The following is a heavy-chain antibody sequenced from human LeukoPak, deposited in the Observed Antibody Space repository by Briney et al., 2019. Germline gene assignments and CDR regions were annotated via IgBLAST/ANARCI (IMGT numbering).Heavy chain of an antibody. D-gene: IGHD4-11*01. CDR3: AKYLATVANYFDY. V-gene: IGHV3-23*01. CDR2: ISGSGGST. Sequence: GGSLRLSCAASGFTFXSYAXSWXXXXXGXGLEWVSAISGSGGSTYYADSVKGRFTISRDNSKNTLYLQMNSLRAEDTAVYYCAKYLATVANYFDYWGQGTLVTVSS. J-gene: IGHJ4*02. CDR1: GFTFXSYA.